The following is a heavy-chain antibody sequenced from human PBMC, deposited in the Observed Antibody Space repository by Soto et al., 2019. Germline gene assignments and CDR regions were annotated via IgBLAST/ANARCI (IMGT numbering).Heavy chain of an antibody. Sequence: QVQLVQSGAEVKKPGSSVKVSCKASGGTFSSYTISWVRQAPGQGLEWMGRIIPILGIANYAQKFQGRVTITADKSTSTAYMELSSLRSEDPAVYYCAQNEGRDAFDIWGQGTMVTVSS. D-gene: IGHD1-1*01. V-gene: IGHV1-69*02. CDR1: GGTFSSYT. CDR3: AQNEGRDAFDI. J-gene: IGHJ3*02. CDR2: IIPILGIA.